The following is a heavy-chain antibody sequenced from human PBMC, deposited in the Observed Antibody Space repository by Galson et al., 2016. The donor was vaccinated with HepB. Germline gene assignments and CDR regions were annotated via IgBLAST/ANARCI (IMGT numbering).Heavy chain of an antibody. CDR3: VTQITMTQGSIIHPKSIDY. V-gene: IGHV1-69*13. CDR2: IIPLFATA. J-gene: IGHJ4*02. Sequence: SVKVSCKASGGTFNNFAITWVRQTPGQGLEWMGGIIPLFATANYAQRFQGRVTITADESTSTAYMELSSLRSEDTAVYYCVTQITMTQGSIIHPKSIDYWGQGTLVTVSS. D-gene: IGHD3-22*01. CDR1: GGTFNNFA.